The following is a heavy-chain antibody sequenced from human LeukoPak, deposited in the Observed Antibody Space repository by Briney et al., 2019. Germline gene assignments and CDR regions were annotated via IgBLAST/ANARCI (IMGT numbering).Heavy chain of an antibody. CDR2: INHSGST. V-gene: IGHV4-34*01. CDR3: ARSPRPSTKRQQLVKRSGAFDI. J-gene: IGHJ3*02. CDR1: GGSFSGYY. D-gene: IGHD6-13*01. Sequence: KPSETLSLTCAVYGGSFSGYYWSWIRQPPGKGLERIGEINHSGSTNYNPSLKSRVTISVDTSKNQFSLKLSSVTAADTAVYYCARSPRPSTKRQQLVKRSGAFDIWGQGTMVTVSS.